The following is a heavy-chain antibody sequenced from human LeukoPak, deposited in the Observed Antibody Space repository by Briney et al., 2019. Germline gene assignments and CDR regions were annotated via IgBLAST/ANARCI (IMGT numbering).Heavy chain of an antibody. V-gene: IGHV1-8*01. CDR3: TRTIAATRTLYP. CDR1: GYTFGSSH. CDR2: MDPNRGNT. J-gene: IGHJ5*02. D-gene: IGHD6-13*01. Sequence: DSVKVSCKTSGYTFGSSHINWVRQSNGQGLEWMGWMDPNRGNTGYAQKFQGRVTMTRNTSISTAYMELSSLRSEDTALYYCTRTIAATRTLYPWGQGTQVIVSS.